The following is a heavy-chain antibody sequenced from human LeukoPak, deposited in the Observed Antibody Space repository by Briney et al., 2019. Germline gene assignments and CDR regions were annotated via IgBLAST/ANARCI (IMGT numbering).Heavy chain of an antibody. J-gene: IGHJ4*02. CDR2: INHSGST. V-gene: IGHV4-34*01. D-gene: IGHD3-3*01. CDR3: AQGYDFWSGYYFDY. CDR1: GGSFSGYY. Sequence: PSETLSLTCAVYGGSFSGYYWSWIRQPPGKGLEWIGEINHSGSTNYNPSLKSRVTISVDTSKNQFSLKLSSVTAADTAVYYCAQGYDFWSGYYFDYWGQGTLVTVSS.